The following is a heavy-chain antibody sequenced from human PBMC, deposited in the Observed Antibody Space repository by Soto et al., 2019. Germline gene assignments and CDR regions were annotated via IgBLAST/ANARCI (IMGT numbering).Heavy chain of an antibody. D-gene: IGHD4-17*01. J-gene: IGHJ6*02. CDR3: AKDYPPGVTTYYYYYYGMDV. CDR1: GFTFSSYG. Sequence: QVQLVESGGGVVQPGRSLRLSCAASGFTFSSYGMHWVRQAPGKGLEWVAVISYDGSNKYYADSVKGRFTISRDNSKNTLYLQMNSLRAEDTAVYYCAKDYPPGVTTYYYYYYGMDVWGQGTTVTVSS. CDR2: ISYDGSNK. V-gene: IGHV3-30*18.